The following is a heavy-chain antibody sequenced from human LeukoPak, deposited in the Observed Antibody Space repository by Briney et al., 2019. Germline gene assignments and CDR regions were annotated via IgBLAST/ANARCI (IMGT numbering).Heavy chain of an antibody. CDR3: ARVLGWFGAYFDY. CDR2: IYHSGST. Sequence: SETLSLTCAVSGGSLSSGGYSWSWIRQPPGKGLEWIGYIYHSGSTYYNPSLKSRVTISVDRSKNQFSLKLSSVTAADTAVYYCARVLGWFGAYFDYWGQGTLVTVSS. CDR1: GGSLSSGGYS. V-gene: IGHV4-30-2*01. D-gene: IGHD3-3*01. J-gene: IGHJ4*02.